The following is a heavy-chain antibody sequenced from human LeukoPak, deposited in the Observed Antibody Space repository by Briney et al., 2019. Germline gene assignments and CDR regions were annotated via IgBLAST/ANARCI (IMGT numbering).Heavy chain of an antibody. Sequence: SVKVSCKASGGTFSSYAISWVRQAPGQGLEWTGGIIPIFGTASYAQKFQGRVTITADESTSTAYMELSSLRSEDTAVYYCARVRYNSSGGSDGTYYYYGMDFWGQGTTVTVSS. CDR2: IIPIFGTA. V-gene: IGHV1-69*13. J-gene: IGHJ6*02. CDR1: GGTFSSYA. D-gene: IGHD3-22*01. CDR3: ARVRYNSSGGSDGTYYYYGMDF.